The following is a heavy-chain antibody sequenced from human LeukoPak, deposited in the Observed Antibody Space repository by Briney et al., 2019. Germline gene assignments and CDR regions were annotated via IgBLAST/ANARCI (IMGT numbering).Heavy chain of an antibody. CDR3: ARDGTPIHGSGWVYMHV. V-gene: IGHV3-48*03. Sequence: PGGSLRLSCAASGFTLRSYEMNWVRRAPGKGVEWVSYISCCGTITHYADSVEGRFTLSRDNAKHSVYVQVKSLSDDDTAVYYCARDGTPIHGSGWVYMHVWGKGTTVTISS. CDR2: ISCCGTIT. J-gene: IGHJ6*04. D-gene: IGHD6-25*01. CDR1: GFTLRSYE.